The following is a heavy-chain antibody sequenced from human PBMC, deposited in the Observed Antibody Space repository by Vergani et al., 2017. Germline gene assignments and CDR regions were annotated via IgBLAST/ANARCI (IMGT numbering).Heavy chain of an antibody. D-gene: IGHD3-16*02. CDR1: GFALNRHA. CDR2: ISFDGTNE. Sequence: QVQLVESGGGVVQPGTSLRLSCVVSGFALNRHAMYWVRQAPGKGLEWVVGISFDGTNEYYPDLVKGRFTISRNIAKTTLYLQVRSLRLEDTGVYHCVRDRGLCAGGRCYTEALYYWGQGTLVTVSS. J-gene: IGHJ4*02. V-gene: IGHV3-30-3*01. CDR3: VRDRGLCAGGRCYTEALYY.